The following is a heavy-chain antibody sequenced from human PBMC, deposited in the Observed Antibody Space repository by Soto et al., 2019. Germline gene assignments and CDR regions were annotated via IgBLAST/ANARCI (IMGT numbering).Heavy chain of an antibody. CDR1: GYTFTSYG. V-gene: IGHV1-18*01. J-gene: IGHJ4*02. D-gene: IGHD2-15*01. Sequence: GASVKVSCKASGYTFTSYGISWVRQAPGQGLEWMGWISAYNGNTNYAQKLQGRVTMTTDTSTSTAYMELRSLRSDDTAVYYCARDNDCSSGSCSERSIVYWDQGTLVTVSS. CDR2: ISAYNGNT. CDR3: ARDNDCSSGSCSERSIVY.